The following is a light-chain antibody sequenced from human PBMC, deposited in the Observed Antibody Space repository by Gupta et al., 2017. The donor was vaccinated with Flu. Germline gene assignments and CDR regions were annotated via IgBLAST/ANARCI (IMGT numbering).Light chain of an antibody. Sequence: DIQMTQSPSPLSASVGDRVTITCRASQSSGVWLAWYQQTPGNAPKLLIYKSSTLESGVPSRFSGSGSGTEFTITSSSLQPDDVANYSRQQYNSYSTFGQGTKVEIK. CDR2: KSS. V-gene: IGKV1-5*03. J-gene: IGKJ1*01. CDR1: QSSGVW. CDR3: QQYNSYST.